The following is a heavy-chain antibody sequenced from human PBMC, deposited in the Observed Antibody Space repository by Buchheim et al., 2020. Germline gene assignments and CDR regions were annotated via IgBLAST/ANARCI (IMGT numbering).Heavy chain of an antibody. Sequence: EVQLVESGGGLVQPGGSLRLSCAASGFTFSSYWMSWVRQAPGKGLEWVANIKQDGSEKYYVDSVKGRFTISRDNAKNSLYLQMNSLRAEDTAVYYRARFFSGGHYYYGMDVWGQGTT. V-gene: IGHV3-7*03. CDR1: GFTFSSYW. D-gene: IGHD3-10*01. CDR2: IKQDGSEK. J-gene: IGHJ6*02. CDR3: ARFFSGGHYYYGMDV.